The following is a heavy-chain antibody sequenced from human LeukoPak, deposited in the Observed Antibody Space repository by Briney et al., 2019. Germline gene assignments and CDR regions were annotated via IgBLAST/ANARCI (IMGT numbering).Heavy chain of an antibody. V-gene: IGHV1-18*01. J-gene: IGHJ4*02. CDR2: ISAYNGNT. CDR1: GYTFTSYG. D-gene: IGHD6-19*01. CDR3: ARDGRKAQQPSVMYTYSSGWYPDY. Sequence: ASVKVSCKASGYTFTSYGISWVRQAPGQGLEWMGWISAYNGNTNYAQKLQGRVTMTTDTSTSTAYMELRSLRSDDTAVYYCARDGRKAQQPSVMYTYSSGWYPDYWGQGTLVTVSS.